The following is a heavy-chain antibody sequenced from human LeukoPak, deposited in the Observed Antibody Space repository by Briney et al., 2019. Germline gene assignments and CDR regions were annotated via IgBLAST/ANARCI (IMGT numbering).Heavy chain of an antibody. D-gene: IGHD2-15*01. J-gene: IGHJ4*02. CDR1: GYTFTSYG. V-gene: IGHV1-18*01. CDR3: ARGNYCSGGSCYDGAFDY. Sequence: ASVKVSCKASGYTFTSYGISWVRLAPGQGLEWMGWSSGYNGNTNYAQKLQGRVTMTTDTSTSTAYMELRSLRSDDTAVYYCARGNYCSGGSCYDGAFDYWGQGTLVTVSS. CDR2: SSGYNGNT.